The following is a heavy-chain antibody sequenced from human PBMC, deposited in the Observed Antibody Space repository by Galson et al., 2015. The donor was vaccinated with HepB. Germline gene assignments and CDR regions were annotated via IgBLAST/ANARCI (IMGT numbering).Heavy chain of an antibody. D-gene: IGHD2-8*01. V-gene: IGHV4-34*01. Sequence: LSLTCAVYGGSFSGYYWSWIRQPPGKGLEWIGEINHSGSTNYNPSLKSRVTISVDTSKNQFSLKLSSVTAADTAVYYCARPCIRANRAFDIWGQGTMVTVSS. J-gene: IGHJ3*02. CDR1: GGSFSGYY. CDR2: INHSGST. CDR3: ARPCIRANRAFDI.